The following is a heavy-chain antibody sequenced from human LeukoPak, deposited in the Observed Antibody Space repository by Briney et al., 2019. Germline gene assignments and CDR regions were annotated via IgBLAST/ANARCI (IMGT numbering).Heavy chain of an antibody. CDR2: ITSGGSA. Sequence: TGGSLRLSCAASGFTFSTYAMSWVRQAPGKGLEWVSVITSGGSAYYADSVKGRFTISRDSSKNTVDLQMNNLRAEDTAVYYCARDTWDGALAAYFVYWGHGTLVTVSS. D-gene: IGHD6-19*01. CDR3: ARDTWDGALAAYFVY. CDR1: GFTFSTYA. V-gene: IGHV3-23*01. J-gene: IGHJ4*01.